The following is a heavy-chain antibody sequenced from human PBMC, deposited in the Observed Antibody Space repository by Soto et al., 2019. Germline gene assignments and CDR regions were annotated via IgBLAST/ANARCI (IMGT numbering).Heavy chain of an antibody. D-gene: IGHD3-10*01. CDR3: AKGSVCFGEPYYFDY. CDR2: ISWNSGSI. V-gene: IGHV3-9*01. Sequence: EVQLVESGGGLVQPGRSLRLSCAASGFTFDDYAMHWVRQAPGKGLEWVSGISWNSGSIGYADSVKGRFTISRDNAKNSLYLQMNSLRAEDTALYYCAKGSVCFGEPYYFDYWGQGTLVTVSS. J-gene: IGHJ4*02. CDR1: GFTFDDYA.